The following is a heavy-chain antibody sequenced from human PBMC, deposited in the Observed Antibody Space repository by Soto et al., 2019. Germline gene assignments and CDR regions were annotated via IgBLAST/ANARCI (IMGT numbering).Heavy chain of an antibody. D-gene: IGHD6-13*01. CDR3: ARAHVNNSMWYYYGMDV. CDR1: VGSISSYY. Sequence: SETLSLTCTVSVGSISSYYWSWFRQPPGKGLEWIWYIYYSGSTNYNPSLKSRVTISVDTSKNQFSLKLSSVTAADTAVYYCARAHVNNSMWYYYGMDVWGQGTTLTVSS. J-gene: IGHJ6*02. CDR2: IYYSGST. V-gene: IGHV4-59*01.